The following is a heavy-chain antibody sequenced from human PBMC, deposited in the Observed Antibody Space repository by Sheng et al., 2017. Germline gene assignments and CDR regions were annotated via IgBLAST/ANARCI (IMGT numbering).Heavy chain of an antibody. Sequence: QVQLQESGPGLVKPSETLSLTCTVSGCSISSYYWSWIRQPAGKGLEWIGRIYTSGSTNYNPSLKSRVTMSVDTSKNQFSLKLSSVTAADTAVYYCARDRLEWLFPSWFDPWGQGTLVTVSS. D-gene: IGHD3-3*01. J-gene: IGHJ5*02. CDR3: ARDRLEWLFPSWFDP. CDR1: GCSISSYY. V-gene: IGHV4-4*07. CDR2: IYTSGST.